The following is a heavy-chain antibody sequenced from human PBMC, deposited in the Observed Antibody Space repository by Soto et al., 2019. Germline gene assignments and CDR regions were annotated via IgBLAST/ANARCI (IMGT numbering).Heavy chain of an antibody. Sequence: SLRLSCAASGFTFSSCAMHWVRQAPGKGLEWVAVISYDGSNKYYADSVKGRFTISRDNSKNTLYLQMNSLRAEDTAVYYCARSLDSGYGFDYWGQGTLVTVSS. CDR1: GFTFSSCA. J-gene: IGHJ4*02. CDR3: ARSLDSGYGFDY. V-gene: IGHV3-30-3*01. CDR2: ISYDGSNK. D-gene: IGHD3-22*01.